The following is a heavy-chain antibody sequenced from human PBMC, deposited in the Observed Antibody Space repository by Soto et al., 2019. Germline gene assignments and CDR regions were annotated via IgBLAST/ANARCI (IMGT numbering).Heavy chain of an antibody. CDR1: GYTFTTYT. J-gene: IGHJ5*02. CDR2: ITAGTCDT. V-gene: IGHV1-3*01. D-gene: IGHD3-9*01. CDR3: AIERGFGWLLRDGFDP. Sequence: QVQLVQSGSEVKKPGASVKVSCKASGYTFTTYTIHWVRQAPGQRLEWMGWITAGTCDTRYSQNFQGRIAITSETSATTAYMELSSLISQDTAVYYCAIERGFGWLLRDGFDPWGQGALVTVSS.